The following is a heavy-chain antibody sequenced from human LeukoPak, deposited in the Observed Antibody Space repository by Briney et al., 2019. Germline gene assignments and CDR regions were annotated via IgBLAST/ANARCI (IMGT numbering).Heavy chain of an antibody. CDR3: ARGSSAGASLRHDY. Sequence: GSLRLSCAASGSTFSSYWMSWVPQAPGKGLERVANITQDGSEENFVDSVKGRFTISSDNAKKSLYLQMNSLRAEDTAVYYCARGSSAGASLRHDYWGQGTLVTASS. V-gene: IGHV3-7*01. CDR1: GSTFSSYW. D-gene: IGHD1-26*01. J-gene: IGHJ4*02. CDR2: ITQDGSEE.